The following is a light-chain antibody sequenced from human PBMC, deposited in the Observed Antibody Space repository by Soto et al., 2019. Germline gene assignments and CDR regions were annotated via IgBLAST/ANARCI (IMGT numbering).Light chain of an antibody. CDR1: SGHSNYA. V-gene: IGLV4-69*01. Sequence: QPVLTQSPSASASLGASVKFTCTLSSGHSNYAIAWYQQQPEKGPRYLMKVNSDGSHTKGDGIPGRFSGSSSGAERYLTISSLQSEDEADYYCQTWGTDTHVVFGGGTQLTVL. J-gene: IGLJ2*01. CDR3: QTWGTDTHVV. CDR2: VNSDGSH.